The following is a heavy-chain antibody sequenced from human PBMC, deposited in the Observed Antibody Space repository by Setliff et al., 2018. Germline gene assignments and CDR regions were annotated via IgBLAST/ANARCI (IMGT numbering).Heavy chain of an antibody. CDR1: GGSFSGYP. J-gene: IGHJ2*01. D-gene: IGHD2-21*01. V-gene: IGHV4-34*01. Sequence: SETLSLTCAVYGGSFSGYPWSWIRQPPGKGLEWIGELNHSGSTNYNPSLKSRVSISVEKSKNQFSLKLTSVTAADTAVYYCARAQVVFAISAPVWYFEVWGRGTQVTVSS. CDR2: LNHSGST. CDR3: ARAQVVFAISAPVWYFEV.